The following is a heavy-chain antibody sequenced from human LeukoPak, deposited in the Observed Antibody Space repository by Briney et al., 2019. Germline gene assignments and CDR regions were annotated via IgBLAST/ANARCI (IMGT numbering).Heavy chain of an antibody. V-gene: IGHV3-30*04. CDR2: ISYDGSNK. D-gene: IGHD3-22*01. J-gene: IGHJ4*02. CDR3: ARDRYYYDSSGYYFRY. CDR1: GFTFSSYA. Sequence: GRSLRLSCAASGFTFSSYAMHWVRQAPGKGPEWVAVISYDGSNKYYADSVKGRFTISRDNSKNTLYLQMNSLRAEDTAVYYCARDRYYYDSSGYYFRYWGQGTLVTVSS.